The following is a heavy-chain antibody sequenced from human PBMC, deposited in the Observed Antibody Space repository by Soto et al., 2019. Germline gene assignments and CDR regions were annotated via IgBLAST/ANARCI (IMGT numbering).Heavy chain of an antibody. CDR3: SRGDATKIVVTTYYAMDV. J-gene: IGHJ6*02. V-gene: IGHV1-69*12. Sequence: QVQLVQSGAEVKKPGSSVRVSCKASGGTLSNYGISWVRQAPGQGLEWMGGIIPVFGTANYAQKFQGRVTITADESKSTVYMDETSLRSEDTAVYYCSRGDATKIVVTTYYAMDVWGQGTTVSVSS. CDR1: GGTLSNYG. CDR2: IIPVFGTA. D-gene: IGHD4-17*01.